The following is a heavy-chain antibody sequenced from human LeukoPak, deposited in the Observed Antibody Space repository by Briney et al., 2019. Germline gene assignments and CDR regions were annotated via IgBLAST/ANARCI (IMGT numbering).Heavy chain of an antibody. D-gene: IGHD3-22*01. CDR1: GFTFSSYA. CDR2: ISGSGGST. Sequence: GGSLRLSCAASGFTFSSYAMSWVRQAPGKGLEWVSAISGSGGSTYYADSVKDRFTISRDNSKNTLYLQMNSLRVEDTAVYYCAKDLEYDRNAFDIWGQGTMVTVSS. J-gene: IGHJ3*02. CDR3: AKDLEYDRNAFDI. V-gene: IGHV3-23*01.